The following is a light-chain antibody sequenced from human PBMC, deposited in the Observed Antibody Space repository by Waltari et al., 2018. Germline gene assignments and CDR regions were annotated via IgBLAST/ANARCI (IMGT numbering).Light chain of an antibody. J-gene: IGKJ3*01. V-gene: IGKV4-1*01. Sequence: DIVVTQSPDSLSVSLGARATINCKSSQSVLYRSSNKNFLVWNQQKPGQPTKCLIYWASTRESGGPDRFSGSWSWTDFTLTISSLQAEYVAVYYCQQYYSTIFTFGPGTKVDIK. CDR1: QSVLYRSSNKNF. CDR3: QQYYSTIFT. CDR2: WAS.